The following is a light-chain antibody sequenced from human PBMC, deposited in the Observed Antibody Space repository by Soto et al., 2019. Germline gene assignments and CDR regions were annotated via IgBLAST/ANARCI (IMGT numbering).Light chain of an antibody. V-gene: IGKV3-11*01. J-gene: IGKJ1*01. CDR1: QSVRSY. CDR2: GAS. CDR3: QQRSNWPPT. Sequence: EIALTQSPGTLSLSPGERATLSCGASQSVRSYLAWYQQKPGQAPRLLIHGASTRATGIPARFSGSGSGTDFTLTITSLEPEDFAVYYCQQRSNWPPTFGQGTKVDIK.